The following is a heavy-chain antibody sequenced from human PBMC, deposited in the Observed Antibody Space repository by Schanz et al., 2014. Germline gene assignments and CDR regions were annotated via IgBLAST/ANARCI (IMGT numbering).Heavy chain of an antibody. CDR2: IKHGGST. J-gene: IGHJ6*02. V-gene: IGHV4-34*01. CDR3: ARDEQGFDV. Sequence: QVQLQQWGAGLLKPSETLSLTCAVYGGSFSGYYWSWIRQPPGKGLEWIGEIKHGGSTKYNPSLKSRLTLEEDTSKTHFPLKLSSVTAADTAVYFCARDEQGFDVWGQGTTVIVSS. CDR1: GGSFSGYY.